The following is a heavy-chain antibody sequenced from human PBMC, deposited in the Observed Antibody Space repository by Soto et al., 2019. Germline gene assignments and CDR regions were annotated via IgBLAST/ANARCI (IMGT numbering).Heavy chain of an antibody. D-gene: IGHD4-17*01. CDR2: ISGSGGST. V-gene: IGHV3-23*01. Sequence: GGSLRLSCAASGFTFSSYAMSWVRQAPGKGLEWVSAISGSGGSTYYADSGKGRFTMSRDNSKNTLYLQMNSLRAEDTAVYSCAKDGVGHHSGDYIPTKGMGAFEIWGQGTMVTVSS. J-gene: IGHJ3*02. CDR1: GFTFSSYA. CDR3: AKDGVGHHSGDYIPTKGMGAFEI.